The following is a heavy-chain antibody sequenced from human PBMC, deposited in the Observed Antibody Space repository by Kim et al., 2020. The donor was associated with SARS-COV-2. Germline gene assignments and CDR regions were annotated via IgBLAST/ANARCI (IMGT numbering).Heavy chain of an antibody. CDR1: GYTFTSYG. Sequence: ASVKVSCKASGYTFTSYGISWVRQAPGQGLEWMGWISAYNGNTNYAQKLQGRVTMTTDTSTSTAYMELRSLRSYDTAVYYCARDHYYDSRVDYWGQGTLVTVSS. J-gene: IGHJ4*02. D-gene: IGHD3-22*01. CDR3: ARDHYYDSRVDY. CDR2: ISAYNGNT. V-gene: IGHV1-18*01.